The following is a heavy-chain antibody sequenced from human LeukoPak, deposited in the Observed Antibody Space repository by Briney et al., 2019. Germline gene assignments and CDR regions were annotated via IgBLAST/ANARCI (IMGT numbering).Heavy chain of an antibody. D-gene: IGHD3-22*01. CDR2: IIPIFGTA. Sequence: SVKVSCKASGGTFSSYAISWVRQAPGQGLEWKGGIIPIFGTANYAQKFQGRVTITADESTSTAYMELSSLRSEDTAVYYCARDEVGDRRLYYYYYYMDVWGKGTTVTVSS. J-gene: IGHJ6*03. CDR1: GGTFSSYA. CDR3: ARDEVGDRRLYYYYYYMDV. V-gene: IGHV1-69*01.